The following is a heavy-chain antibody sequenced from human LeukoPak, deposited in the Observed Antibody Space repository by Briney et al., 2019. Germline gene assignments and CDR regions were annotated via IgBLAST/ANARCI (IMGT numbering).Heavy chain of an antibody. CDR1: GGSISSGGYY. J-gene: IGHJ3*02. V-gene: IGHV4-30-2*01. D-gene: IGHD2-2*01. CDR3: ARYRGYCSSTSCLDAFDI. CDR2: IYHSGST. Sequence: SETLSLTCTVSGGSISSGGYYWSWIRQPPGKGLEWIAYIYHSGSTYYNPSLKSRVTMSVDTSKNQFSLKLSSVTAADTAVYYCARYRGYCSSTSCLDAFDIWGQGTMVTVSS.